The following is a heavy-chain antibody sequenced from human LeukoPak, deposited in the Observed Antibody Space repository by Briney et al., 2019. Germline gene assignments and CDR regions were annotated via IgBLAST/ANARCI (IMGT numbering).Heavy chain of an antibody. Sequence: SETLSLTCTVSGGSVSSGSYYWSWIRQPPGKGLEWIGYIYYSGSTNYNPSPKSRVTISVDTSKNQFSLKLSSVTAADTAVYYCARVGATSIGLDYWGQGTLVTVSS. J-gene: IGHJ4*02. CDR1: GGSVSSGSYY. D-gene: IGHD1-26*01. V-gene: IGHV4-61*01. CDR3: ARVGATSIGLDY. CDR2: IYYSGST.